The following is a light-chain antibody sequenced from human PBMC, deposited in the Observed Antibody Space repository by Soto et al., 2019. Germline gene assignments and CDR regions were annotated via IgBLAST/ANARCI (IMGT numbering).Light chain of an antibody. Sequence: DIQMTQSPSSLSASVGDRVTITCRASQSIRSYLNWYQQKPGKAPKLLIYAASSLQSGVPSRFSGSGSGTDFTLTISRLQPEDFATYYCQQSYSTLTWTFGQGTKVEIK. J-gene: IGKJ1*01. CDR3: QQSYSTLTWT. CDR2: AAS. V-gene: IGKV1-39*01. CDR1: QSIRSY.